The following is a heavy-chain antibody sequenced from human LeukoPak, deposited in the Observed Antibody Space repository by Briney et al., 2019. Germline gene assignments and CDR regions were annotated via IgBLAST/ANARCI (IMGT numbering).Heavy chain of an antibody. CDR2: IIPIFGTA. CDR3: ARARDSRLDP. Sequence: GASVKVSCKASGGTFSSYAISWVRQAPGQGIEWMGGIIPIFGTANYAQKFQGRVTITADESTSTAYMELSSLRSEDTAVYYCARARDSRLDPWGQGTLVTVSS. J-gene: IGHJ5*02. CDR1: GGTFSSYA. D-gene: IGHD3-22*01. V-gene: IGHV1-69*13.